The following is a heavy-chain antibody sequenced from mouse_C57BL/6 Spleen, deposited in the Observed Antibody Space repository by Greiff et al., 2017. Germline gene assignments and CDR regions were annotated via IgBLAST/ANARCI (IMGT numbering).Heavy chain of an antibody. V-gene: IGHV2-9-1*01. CDR3: ARTDYYGSSPWFAY. D-gene: IGHD1-1*01. CDR1: GFSLTSYA. Sequence: VMLVESGPGLVAPSQSLSITCTVSGFSLTSYAISWVRQPPGKGLEWLGVIWPGGGTTYNSALKSRLSISKDNSKSQVFLKMNSLQTDDTARYYCARTDYYGSSPWFAYWGQGTLVTVSA. CDR2: IWPGGGT. J-gene: IGHJ3*01.